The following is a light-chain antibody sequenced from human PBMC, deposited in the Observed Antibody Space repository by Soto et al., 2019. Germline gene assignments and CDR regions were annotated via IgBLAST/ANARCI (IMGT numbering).Light chain of an antibody. J-gene: IGLJ2*01. Sequence: QLVLTQSPSASASLGASVKLTCTLSSGHSNYAIAWHQQQSEKGPRYLMKLNSDGSHSKGDVIPDRFSGSSSGAERYLTIARLQSEDAADYYCQTWGSGIVVFGGGTKLTVL. CDR3: QTWGSGIVV. CDR2: LNSDGSH. CDR1: SGHSNYA. V-gene: IGLV4-69*01.